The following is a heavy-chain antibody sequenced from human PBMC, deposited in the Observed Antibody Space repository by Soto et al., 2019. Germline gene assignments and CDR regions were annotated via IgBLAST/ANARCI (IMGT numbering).Heavy chain of an antibody. CDR3: AKEVWSGPMDV. V-gene: IGHV3-7*01. CDR2: IRHDGSEK. D-gene: IGHD3-3*01. Sequence: GGSLRLSCVGSGFTFSSNWMTWVRQAPGKGLEWVGNIRHDGSEKNYADSVKGRFTISRDNSKNTQYLQMNSLRAEDTAVYYCAKEVWSGPMDVWGQGTTVTVSS. J-gene: IGHJ6*02. CDR1: GFTFSSNW.